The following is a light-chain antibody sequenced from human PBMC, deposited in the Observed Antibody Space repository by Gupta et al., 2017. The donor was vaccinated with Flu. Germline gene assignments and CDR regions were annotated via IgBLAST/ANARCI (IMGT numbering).Light chain of an antibody. CDR2: QNS. CDR1: KVGNKF. V-gene: IGLV3-1*01. Sequence: VNKVGNKFSCWYRRMPGQSPVLVIYQNSKRPSGIPARFSGSNSGNTATLTISGAQARDEADYYCQTRDSSTASLVFGGGTKLTVL. CDR3: QTRDSSTASLV. J-gene: IGLJ3*02.